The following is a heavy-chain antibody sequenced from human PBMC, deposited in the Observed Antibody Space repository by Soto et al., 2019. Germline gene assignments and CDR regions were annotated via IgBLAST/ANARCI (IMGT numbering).Heavy chain of an antibody. CDR1: GYTFTSYG. J-gene: IGHJ6*02. CDR3: ARDLKYYDFWGGYSPYYYYGMDV. Sequence: ASVKVSCKASGYTFTSYGISWVRQAPGQGLEWMGWISAYNGNTNYAQKLQGRVTMTTDTSTSTAYMELRSLRSDDTAVYYCARDLKYYDFWGGYSPYYYYGMDVWGQGTTVTVSS. D-gene: IGHD3-3*01. V-gene: IGHV1-18*01. CDR2: ISAYNGNT.